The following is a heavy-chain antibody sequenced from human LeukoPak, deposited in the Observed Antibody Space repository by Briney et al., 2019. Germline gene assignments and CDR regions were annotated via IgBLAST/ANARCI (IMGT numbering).Heavy chain of an antibody. D-gene: IGHD3-10*01. CDR3: ARSPPPYYYGSGSSVNYFDY. Sequence: SGTLSLPCTVSGGSISSYYWTWIRQPPGKGLEWIGYIYYSGSTNYNPSLKSRVTISVDTSKNQFSLKLSSVTAADTAVYYCARSPPPYYYGSGSSVNYFDYWGQGTLVTVSS. CDR2: IYYSGST. J-gene: IGHJ4*02. CDR1: GGSISSYY. V-gene: IGHV4-59*01.